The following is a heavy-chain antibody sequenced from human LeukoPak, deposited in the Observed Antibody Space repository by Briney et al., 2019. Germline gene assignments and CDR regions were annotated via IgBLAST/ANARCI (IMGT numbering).Heavy chain of an antibody. Sequence: ASVKVSCKASGYTFTGYYMHWVRQAPGQGLEWMGWINPNSGGANYAQNFQGRVSMSRGMSVTTAYMELSRLRPDDTAVYYCARSSGWPHWYFDLWGRGTLVTVSS. V-gene: IGHV1-2*02. CDR1: GYTFTGYY. D-gene: IGHD6-19*01. CDR3: ARSSGWPHWYFDL. J-gene: IGHJ2*01. CDR2: INPNSGGA.